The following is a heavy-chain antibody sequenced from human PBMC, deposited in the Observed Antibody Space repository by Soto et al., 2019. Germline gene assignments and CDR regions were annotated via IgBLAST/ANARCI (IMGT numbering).Heavy chain of an antibody. CDR3: ARWGTTGGLDV. CDR2: TSYDGSDK. CDR1: GFTFRSYV. J-gene: IGHJ1*01. Sequence: QVQLVESGGGVVQPGTSLRVSCVGSGFTFRSYVMHWVRQAPGKGLEWVALTSYDGSDKYYDDPVRGRFTISTDNSRNTVDLKMDSLRLEETALYYCARWGTTGGLDVWGQGTVVSVSS. V-gene: IGHV3-30*19. D-gene: IGHD3-16*01.